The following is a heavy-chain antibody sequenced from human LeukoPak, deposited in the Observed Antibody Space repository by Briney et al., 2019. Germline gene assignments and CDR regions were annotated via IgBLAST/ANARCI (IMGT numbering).Heavy chain of an antibody. CDR2: ISYDGSNK. CDR3: ATNPSMETFDY. D-gene: IGHD3-3*02. CDR1: GFTFSSYA. V-gene: IGHV3-30-3*01. Sequence: SGGSLRLSCAASGFTFSSYAMHWVRQAPGKGLEWVAVISYDGSNKYYADSVKGRFTISRDNSKNTLYLQMNSLRAEDTAVYYCATNPSMETFDYWGQGTLVTVSS. J-gene: IGHJ4*02.